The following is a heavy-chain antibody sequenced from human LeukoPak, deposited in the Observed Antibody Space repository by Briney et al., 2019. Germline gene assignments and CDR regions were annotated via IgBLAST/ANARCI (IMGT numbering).Heavy chain of an antibody. CDR3: ARALYGDYGDNYFDY. J-gene: IGHJ4*02. Sequence: SETLSLTCTVSGGSISSYYWSWIRQPPGKGLEWIGYIYYSGSTNYNPSLKSRVTISVDTSKNQFSLKLSSVTAADTAVYYCARALYGDYGDNYFDYWGQGTLVTVSS. CDR2: IYYSGST. CDR1: GGSISSYY. V-gene: IGHV4-59*01. D-gene: IGHD4-17*01.